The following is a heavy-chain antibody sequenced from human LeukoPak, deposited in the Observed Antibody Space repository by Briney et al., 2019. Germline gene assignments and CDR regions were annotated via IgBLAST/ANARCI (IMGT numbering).Heavy chain of an antibody. Sequence: GGSLRLSCAASGFTLSSHAMSWVRQAPGKGLEWVSAIHSGGGTYYADSVRGRFTISRHNSQSTLYLQMNSLKAEDTAVYYCARARQFGSGWTAYLGHWGQGTLVTVSS. CDR3: ARARQFGSGWTAYLGH. CDR1: GFTLSSHA. CDR2: IHSGGGT. V-gene: IGHV3-23*01. J-gene: IGHJ4*02. D-gene: IGHD6-19*01.